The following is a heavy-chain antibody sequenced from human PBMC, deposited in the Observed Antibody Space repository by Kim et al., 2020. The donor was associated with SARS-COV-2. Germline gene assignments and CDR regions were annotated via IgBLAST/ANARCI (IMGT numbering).Heavy chain of an antibody. CDR2: INAGNGNT. Sequence: ASVKVSCKASGYTFTSYAMHWVRQAPGQRLEWMGWINAGNGNTKYSQKFQGRVTITRDTSASTAYMELSSLRSEDTAVYYCARAPYSSGWYYWFDPWGQGPLVTVSS. CDR3: ARAPYSSGWYYWFDP. CDR1: GYTFTSYA. V-gene: IGHV1-3*01. J-gene: IGHJ5*02. D-gene: IGHD6-19*01.